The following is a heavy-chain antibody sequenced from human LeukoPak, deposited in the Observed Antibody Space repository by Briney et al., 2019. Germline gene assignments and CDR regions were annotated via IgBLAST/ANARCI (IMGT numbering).Heavy chain of an antibody. CDR3: ARVSYCGGDCYSGFDY. J-gene: IGHJ4*02. CDR2: INPNSGGT. CDR1: GYTFTGYY. Sequence: ASVKVSCKASGYTFTGYYMRWVRQAPGQGLEWMGRINPNSGGTNYAQKFQGRVTMTRDTSISTAYMELSRLRSDDTAVYYCARVSYCGGDCYSGFDYWGQGTLVTVSS. D-gene: IGHD2-21*02. V-gene: IGHV1-2*06.